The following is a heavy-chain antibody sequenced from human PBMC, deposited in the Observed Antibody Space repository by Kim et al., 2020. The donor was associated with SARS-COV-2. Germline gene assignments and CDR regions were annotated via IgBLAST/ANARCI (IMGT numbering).Heavy chain of an antibody. J-gene: IGHJ4*02. CDR1: GGSISSSSYY. Sequence: SETLSLTCTVSGGSISSSSYYWGWIRQPPGKGLEWIGSIYYSGSTYYNPSLKSRVTISVDTSKNQFSLKLSSVTAADTAVYYCARLVPPKFFPTYGFDYWGQGTLVTVSS. CDR3: ARLVPPKFFPTYGFDY. CDR2: IYYSGST. D-gene: IGHD2-2*01. V-gene: IGHV4-39*01.